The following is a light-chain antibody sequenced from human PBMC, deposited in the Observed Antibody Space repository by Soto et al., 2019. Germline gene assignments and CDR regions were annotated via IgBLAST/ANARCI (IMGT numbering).Light chain of an antibody. V-gene: IGKV3-20*01. CDR1: QSVTSRY. J-gene: IGKJ2*01. CDR3: QQYDSSPYT. CDR2: GAS. Sequence: EIVLTQSPGTLSVSPGGRATLSCRASQSVTSRYLGWYQQKPGQTPRLLIHGASSRAAGIPDRFSGSVSGTDFTLTISRLEPEDFAVYYCQQYDSSPYTFGQGTKLEIK.